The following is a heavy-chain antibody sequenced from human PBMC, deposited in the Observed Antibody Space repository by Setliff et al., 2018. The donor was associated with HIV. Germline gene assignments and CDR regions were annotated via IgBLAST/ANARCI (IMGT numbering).Heavy chain of an antibody. J-gene: IGHJ6*03. CDR3: AREARYQDRYYYYMDV. D-gene: IGHD1-20*01. CDR1: GYAFTSYY. Sequence: ASVKVSCKASGYAFTSYYLHWVRQAPGQGLEWMGIINPSGGSTTYAQKSQGRVTMTRDTSASTVYMELSSLRSEDTAVYYCAREARYQDRYYYYMDVWGKGTTVTVSS. V-gene: IGHV1-46*03. CDR2: INPSGGST.